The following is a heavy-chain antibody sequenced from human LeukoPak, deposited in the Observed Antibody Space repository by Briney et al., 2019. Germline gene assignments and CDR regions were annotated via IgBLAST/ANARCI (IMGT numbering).Heavy chain of an antibody. J-gene: IGHJ4*02. Sequence: SETLSLTCAVYGGSFSGYYWSWIRQPPGKGLEWIGEINHSGSTNYNPSLKSRVTISVDTSKNRFSLKLSSVTAADTAVYYCARGGYCSSTSCSREFDYWGQGTLVTVSS. CDR1: GGSFSGYY. V-gene: IGHV4-34*01. D-gene: IGHD2-2*01. CDR2: INHSGST. CDR3: ARGGYCSSTSCSREFDY.